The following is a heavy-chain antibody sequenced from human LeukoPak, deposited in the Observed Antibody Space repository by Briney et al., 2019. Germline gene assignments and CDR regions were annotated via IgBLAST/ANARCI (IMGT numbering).Heavy chain of an antibody. CDR2: IYYSGST. J-gene: IGHJ4*02. Sequence: SETLSLTCTVSGDSISSSNSYWGCIRQPPGKGLVWFGTIYYSGSTYYIPSLKSRVSISLDTSKKQFSLQLTSVTAADTAVYYCARRPAIIMDRGGVYYFDSWGQGILVTVSS. CDR3: ARRPAIIMDRGGVYYFDS. V-gene: IGHV4-39*01. CDR1: GDSISSSNSY. D-gene: IGHD3-10*01.